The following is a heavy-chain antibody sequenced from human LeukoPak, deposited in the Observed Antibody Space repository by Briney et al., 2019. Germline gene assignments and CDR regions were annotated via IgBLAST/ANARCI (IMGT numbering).Heavy chain of an antibody. Sequence: SETLSLTCTVSGGSISSYYWSWIRQPPGKGLEWIGYIYYSGSTNYNPSLKSRVTISVDTSKNQFSLKLSSVTAADTAVYYCARDLTMVRGVSYYYSGMDVWGQGTTVTVSS. CDR3: ARDLTMVRGVSYYYSGMDV. CDR2: IYYSGST. D-gene: IGHD3-10*01. V-gene: IGHV4-59*01. J-gene: IGHJ6*02. CDR1: GGSISSYY.